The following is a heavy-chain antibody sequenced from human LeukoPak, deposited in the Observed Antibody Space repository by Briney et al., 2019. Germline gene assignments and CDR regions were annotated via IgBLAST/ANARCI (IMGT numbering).Heavy chain of an antibody. CDR2: IYYSGST. CDR1: RGSISSSSYY. J-gene: IGHJ4*02. D-gene: IGHD3-10*01. Sequence: SETLSLTCTVSRGSISSSSYYWGWIRQPPGKGLEWIGSIYYSGSTYYNPSLKSRVTISVDTSKNQFSLKLSSVTAADTAVYYCARITMVRGVVWGQGTLVTVSS. CDR3: ARITMVRGVV. V-gene: IGHV4-39*01.